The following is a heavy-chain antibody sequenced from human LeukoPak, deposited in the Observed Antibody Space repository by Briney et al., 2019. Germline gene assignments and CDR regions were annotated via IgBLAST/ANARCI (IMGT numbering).Heavy chain of an antibody. CDR2: INTDGSST. Sequence: GGSLRLSCAASGFTFSSYWMHWVRQAPGKGLLWVSRINTDGSSTSYADSVKGRFTISRDNAKNTVYLQMNSLRAEDTAVYYCATDQRYAFDYWGQGIMVSFSS. CDR1: GFTFSSYW. V-gene: IGHV3-74*01. J-gene: IGHJ4*02. CDR3: ATDQRYAFDY. D-gene: IGHD3-9*01.